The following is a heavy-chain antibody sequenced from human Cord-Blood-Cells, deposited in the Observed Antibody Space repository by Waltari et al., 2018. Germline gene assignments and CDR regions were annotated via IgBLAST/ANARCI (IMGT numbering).Heavy chain of an antibody. V-gene: IGHV4-34*01. Sequence: QVQLQQWGAGLLKPSETLSLTCAVYGGSFSGYYWSWIRQTPGKGLEWIGEINHSGSTNYNPSLKSRVTISVDTSKNQFSLKLSSVTAADTAVYYCASPNWGSLGGNAFDIWGQGTMVTVSS. CDR2: INHSGST. D-gene: IGHD7-27*01. CDR1: GGSFSGYY. CDR3: ASPNWGSLGGNAFDI. J-gene: IGHJ3*02.